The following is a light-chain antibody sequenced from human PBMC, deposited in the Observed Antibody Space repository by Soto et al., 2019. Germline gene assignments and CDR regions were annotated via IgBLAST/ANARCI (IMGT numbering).Light chain of an antibody. J-gene: IGKJ3*01. CDR3: QLRLVT. V-gene: IGKV3-20*01. CDR2: GAS. CDR1: QSVSSSY. Sequence: VLTQSPGTLSLSPGERATLSCRASQSVSSSYLAWYQQKPGQAPRLLIYGASSRATGIPDRFSGSGSGTDFALTISRLDPEDFSVYYWQLRLVTFCPGTKGDIK.